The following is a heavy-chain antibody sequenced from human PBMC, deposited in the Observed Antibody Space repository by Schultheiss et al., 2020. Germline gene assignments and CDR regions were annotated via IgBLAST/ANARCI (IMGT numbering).Heavy chain of an antibody. CDR3: ARDSPIGVVFDYYYMDV. D-gene: IGHD3-3*01. J-gene: IGHJ6*03. CDR2: IYYSGST. Sequence: SQTLSLTCTVSGGSISSYYWGWIRQPPGKGLEWIGSIYYSGSTYYNPSLKSRVTISVDTSKNQFSLKLSSVTAADTAVYYCARDSPIGVVFDYYYMDVWGKGTTVTVSS. CDR1: GGSISSYY. V-gene: IGHV4-39*07.